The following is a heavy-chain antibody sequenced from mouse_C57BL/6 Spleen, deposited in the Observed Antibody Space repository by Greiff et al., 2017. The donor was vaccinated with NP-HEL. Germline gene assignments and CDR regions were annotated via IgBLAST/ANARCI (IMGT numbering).Heavy chain of an antibody. J-gene: IGHJ3*01. CDR1: GYTFTSYW. V-gene: IGHV1-59*01. D-gene: IGHD2-4*01. CDR2: IDPSDSYT. CDR3: AREDYDGAWFAY. Sequence: QVQLQQPGAELVRPGTSVKLSCKASGYTFTSYWMHWVKQRPGQGLEWIGVIDPSDSYTNYNQKFKGKATLTVDTSSSTAYMQRSSLTSEDSAVYYCAREDYDGAWFAYWGQGTLVTVSA.